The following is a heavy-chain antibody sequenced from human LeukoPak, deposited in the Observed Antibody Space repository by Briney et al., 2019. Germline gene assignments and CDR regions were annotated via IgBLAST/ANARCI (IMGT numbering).Heavy chain of an antibody. Sequence: GGSLRLSCAASGFTFSGYAIHWVRQAPGKGLEWVAVISSDGRDKHHADSVKGRFTISRDNPKNTLYLQTNSLRAEDTAVYYCARDLRRFAAYYLDYWGQGTLVTVSS. J-gene: IGHJ4*02. CDR2: ISSDGRDK. CDR3: ARDLRRFAAYYLDY. CDR1: GFTFSGYA. D-gene: IGHD5/OR15-5a*01. V-gene: IGHV3-30*03.